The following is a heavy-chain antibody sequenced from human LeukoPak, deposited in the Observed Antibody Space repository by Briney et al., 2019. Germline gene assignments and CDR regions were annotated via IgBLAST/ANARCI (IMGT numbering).Heavy chain of an antibody. Sequence: PGGSLRLSCAASGFTFSSYSMNWVRQAPGKGLEWVSSISSSSYIYYADSAKGRFTISRDNAKNSLYLQMNSLRAEDTAIYYCAKGLHYNILTGFRREYYFDSWGQGTLVTVSS. D-gene: IGHD3-9*01. CDR3: AKGLHYNILTGFRREYYFDS. CDR1: GFTFSSYS. V-gene: IGHV3-21*01. CDR2: ISSSSYI. J-gene: IGHJ4*02.